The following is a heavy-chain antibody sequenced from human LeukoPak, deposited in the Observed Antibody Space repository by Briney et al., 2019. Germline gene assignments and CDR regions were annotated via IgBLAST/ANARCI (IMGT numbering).Heavy chain of an antibody. CDR1: GFIFTDSW. Sequence: GGSLRLSCAASGFIFTDSWMSWVRQAPGKGLEWVANIRHDGSQTYYLDSVKGRFTISRGNAKNEVYLEMNNLRGADTAVYYCATGANLFQFWGQGTLVTVSS. CDR3: ATGANLFQF. CDR2: IRHDGSQT. D-gene: IGHD1-14*01. J-gene: IGHJ4*02. V-gene: IGHV3-7*01.